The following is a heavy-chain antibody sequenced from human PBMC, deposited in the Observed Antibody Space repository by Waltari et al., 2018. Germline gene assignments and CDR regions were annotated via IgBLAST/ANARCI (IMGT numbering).Heavy chain of an antibody. CDR3: ARDLGYYYDSSPFDP. D-gene: IGHD3-22*01. V-gene: IGHV4-59*01. Sequence: QVQLQESGPGLVKPSETLSLTCTVSGGSISSYYWSWIRQPPGKGLEWIGYIYYSGSTNYNPSLKSRVTISVDTSKNQFSLKLSSVTAADTAVYYCARDLGYYYDSSPFDPWGQGTLVTVSS. CDR2: IYYSGST. CDR1: GGSISSYY. J-gene: IGHJ5*02.